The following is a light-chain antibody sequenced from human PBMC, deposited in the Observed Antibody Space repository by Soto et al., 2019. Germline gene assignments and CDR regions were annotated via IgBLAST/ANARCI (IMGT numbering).Light chain of an antibody. V-gene: IGKV1-39*01. CDR1: QSISSY. CDR3: QQSYRPPYP. Sequence: DIQMTQSPSSLSASVGERVTITYRANQSISSYLNWYQLKPGKAPKLLIYAASTLQRGVPSRFSGSGSGTDFTLTIRSLQLDDFATYSCQQSYRPPYPFGQGTKVDIK. J-gene: IGKJ2*01. CDR2: AAS.